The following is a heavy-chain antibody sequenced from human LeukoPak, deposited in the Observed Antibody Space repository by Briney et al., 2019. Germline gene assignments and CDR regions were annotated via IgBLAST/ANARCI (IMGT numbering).Heavy chain of an antibody. Sequence: PGGSLRLSCAASGFTFSDYYMSWIRQAPGKGLEWVSYISSSGSTIYYADSVKGRFTISRDNAKNSLYLQMNSLRAEDTAVYYCASPVNTAMVGDKIGDYWGQGTLVTVSS. CDR3: ASPVNTAMVGDKIGDY. CDR1: GFTFSDYY. D-gene: IGHD5-18*01. CDR2: ISSSGSTI. V-gene: IGHV3-11*01. J-gene: IGHJ4*02.